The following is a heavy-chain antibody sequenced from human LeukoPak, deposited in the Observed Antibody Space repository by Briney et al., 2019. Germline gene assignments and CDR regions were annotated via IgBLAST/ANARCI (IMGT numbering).Heavy chain of an antibody. J-gene: IGHJ3*02. D-gene: IGHD2-2*01. CDR3: ARDRSDQYAFDI. CDR1: GGSISSYY. CDR2: NYYSGST. V-gene: IGHV4-59*01. Sequence: SETLSLTCTVSGGSISSYYWSWIRQLPGKGLEWIGYNYYSGSTNYNPSLKSRVTISVDTSKNQFSLKLTSVTAADTAVYYCARDRSDQYAFDIWGQGTMVAVSS.